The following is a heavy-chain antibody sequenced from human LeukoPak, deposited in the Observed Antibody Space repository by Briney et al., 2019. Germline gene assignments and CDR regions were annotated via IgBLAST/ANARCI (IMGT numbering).Heavy chain of an antibody. J-gene: IGHJ4*02. CDR1: GGSISSYY. D-gene: IGHD1-26*01. Sequence: KPSETLSLTCTVSGGSISSYYWSWIRQPPGKGLEWIGYIYYSGSTKNNPSLKSRVTISVDTSKNQFSLKLSSVTAADTAVYYCASGSYYFGYWGQGTLVTVSS. CDR3: ASGSYYFGY. V-gene: IGHV4-59*08. CDR2: IYYSGST.